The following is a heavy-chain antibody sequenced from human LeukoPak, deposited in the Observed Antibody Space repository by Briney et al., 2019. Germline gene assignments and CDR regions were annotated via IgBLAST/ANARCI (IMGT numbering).Heavy chain of an antibody. CDR1: GFNFSSYG. CDR3: ARSFAHFDAFDI. V-gene: IGHV3-30*03. Sequence: PGGSLRLSCAASGFNFSSYGMHWVRQAPGKGLEWVAVISYDGSNKYYADSVKGRFTISRDNSKNTLYLQMNSLRAEDTAVYYCARSFAHFDAFDIWGQGTMVTVSS. J-gene: IGHJ3*02. CDR2: ISYDGSNK. D-gene: IGHD2/OR15-2a*01.